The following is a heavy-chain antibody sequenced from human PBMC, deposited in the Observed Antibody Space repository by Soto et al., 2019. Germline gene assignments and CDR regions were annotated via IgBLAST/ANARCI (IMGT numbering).Heavy chain of an antibody. CDR3: ATTGPY. CDR1: GFTCSKYG. J-gene: IGHJ4*02. CDR2: IWFDGSNK. V-gene: IGHV3-33*01. Sequence: GXSLRLSCAASGFTCSKYGMHWVRQAPGKGLEWVAVIWFDGSNKFYADSVKGRFTISRDNSKNTVYLQMNSLRDEDSAAYYCATTGPYWGQGTLVTVSS.